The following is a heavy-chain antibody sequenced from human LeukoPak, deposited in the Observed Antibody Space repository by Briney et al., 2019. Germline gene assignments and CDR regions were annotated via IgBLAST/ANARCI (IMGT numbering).Heavy chain of an antibody. Sequence: GGSLRLSCAASGFTFSSYSMNWVRQAPGKGLEWVSYISSSSSTIYYADSVKGRFTISRDNAKNSLYLQMNSLRAEDTAVYYCATTGYYDILTGYQRVYYFDYWGQGTLVTVSS. CDR2: ISSSSSTI. CDR1: GFTFSSYS. J-gene: IGHJ4*02. CDR3: ATTGYYDILTGYQRVYYFDY. V-gene: IGHV3-48*04. D-gene: IGHD3-9*01.